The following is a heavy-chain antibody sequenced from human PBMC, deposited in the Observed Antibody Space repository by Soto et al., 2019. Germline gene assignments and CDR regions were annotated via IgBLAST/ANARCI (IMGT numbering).Heavy chain of an antibody. CDR3: ARLLYDNRGYYYFDY. V-gene: IGHV4-31*03. CDR1: GGSISSGGYY. J-gene: IGHJ4*02. D-gene: IGHD3-9*01. CDR2: IYYSGST. Sequence: SETLSLTCTVSGGSISSGGYYWSWIRQHPGKGLEWIGYIYYSGSTYYNPSLKSRVTISVDTSKNQFSLKLSSVTAADTAVYYCARLLYDNRGYYYFDYWGQGTLVTVSS.